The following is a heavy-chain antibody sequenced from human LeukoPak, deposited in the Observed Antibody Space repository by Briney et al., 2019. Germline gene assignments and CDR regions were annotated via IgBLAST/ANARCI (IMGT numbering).Heavy chain of an antibody. V-gene: IGHV4-34*01. D-gene: IGHD2-2*01. CDR1: GGSFSGYY. CDR3: ARAGVIVVVPAAMLSYWFDP. Sequence: SETLSLTCAVYGGSFSGYYWSWIRQPPGKGLEWIGEINHSGSTNYNPSLESRVTISVDTSKNQFSLKLSSVTAADTAVYYCARAGVIVVVPAAMLSYWFDPWGQGTLVTVSS. CDR2: INHSGST. J-gene: IGHJ5*02.